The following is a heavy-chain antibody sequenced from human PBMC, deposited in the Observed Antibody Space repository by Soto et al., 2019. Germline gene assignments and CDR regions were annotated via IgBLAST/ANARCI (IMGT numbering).Heavy chain of an antibody. CDR3: AKIPRAEVGATEY. CDR1: GFTFSSYG. V-gene: IGHV3-30*18. Sequence: PGGSLRLSCAASGFTFSSYGMHWVSQAPGKGLEWVAVISYDGSNKYYADSVKGRFTISRDNSKNTLYLQMNSLRAEDTAVYYCAKIPRAEVGATEYWGQGTLVTVSS. CDR2: ISYDGSNK. J-gene: IGHJ4*02. D-gene: IGHD1-26*01.